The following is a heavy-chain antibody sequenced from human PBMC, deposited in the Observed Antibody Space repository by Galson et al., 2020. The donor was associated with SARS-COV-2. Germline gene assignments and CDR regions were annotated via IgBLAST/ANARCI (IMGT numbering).Heavy chain of an antibody. D-gene: IGHD4-17*01. CDR3: ARGDYGDYWGWVGP. Sequence: SETLSLTCTVSGGSISSGSYYWSWIRQPAGKGLEWIGHIYTSGSTNYNPSLKSRVTISVDTSKNQFSLKLSSVTAADTAVYYCARGDYGDYWGWVGPWGQGTLVTVSS. CDR1: GGSISSGSYY. CDR2: IYTSGST. J-gene: IGHJ5*02. V-gene: IGHV4-61*09.